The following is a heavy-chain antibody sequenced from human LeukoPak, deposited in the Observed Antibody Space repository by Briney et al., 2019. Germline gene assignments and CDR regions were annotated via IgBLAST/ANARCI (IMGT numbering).Heavy chain of an antibody. CDR1: GFTVSSNY. V-gene: IGHV3-21*01. D-gene: IGHD5-12*01. Sequence: GGSLRLSCAASGFTVSSNYMTWVRQAPGKGLEWVSSISSSSSYIYYADPVKGRFTISRDNAKNSLYLQMNSLRAEDTAVYYCARDGDGYNDNWGQGTLVTVSS. J-gene: IGHJ4*02. CDR3: ARDGDGYNDN. CDR2: ISSSSSYI.